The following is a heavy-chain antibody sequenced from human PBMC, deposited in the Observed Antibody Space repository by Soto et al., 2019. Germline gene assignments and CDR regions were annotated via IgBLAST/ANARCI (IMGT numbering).Heavy chain of an antibody. CDR2: ISDGGSHK. V-gene: IGHV3-30*18. J-gene: IGHJ5*02. D-gene: IGHD2-2*01. CDR3: AKDTVPVATPWFDP. CDR1: GFTFSNYG. Sequence: PGGSLRLSCAASGFTFSNYGMRWVRQAPGKGLEWVSIISDGGSHKYYADSVKGRFTISRDNSKNTLYLQMNSLRAEDTAVYYCAKDTVPVATPWFDPWGQGTLVTVSS.